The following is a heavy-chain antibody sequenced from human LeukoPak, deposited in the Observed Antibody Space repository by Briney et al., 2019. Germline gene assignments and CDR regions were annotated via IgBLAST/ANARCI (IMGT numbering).Heavy chain of an antibody. D-gene: IGHD4-11*01. J-gene: IGHJ6*03. Sequence: SETLSLTCTVSGGSMGSGTYYWTWLRQPAGKGLEWIGRFYTGGSTNYNPSLRSRVSISLDMSKNQFSLKMSSVTAADTAVYYCVRVPTTVDNYYMDVWGKGTTVTVSS. CDR2: FYTGGST. CDR3: VRVPTTVDNYYMDV. CDR1: GGSMGSGTYY. V-gene: IGHV4-61*02.